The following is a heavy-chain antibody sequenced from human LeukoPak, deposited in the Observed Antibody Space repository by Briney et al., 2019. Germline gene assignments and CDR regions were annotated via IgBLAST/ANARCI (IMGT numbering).Heavy chain of an antibody. CDR3: ARGSGSHFAFDI. CDR1: GGSISSYY. D-gene: IGHD1-26*01. CDR2: IYYSGST. J-gene: IGHJ3*02. V-gene: IGHV4-59*01. Sequence: SETLSLTCTVSGGSISSYYWSWIRQPPGKGLEWIGYIYYSGSTNYNPSLKSRVTISVDTSKNQFSLKLSSVTAADTAVYYCARGSGSHFAFDIWGQGTMVTVSS.